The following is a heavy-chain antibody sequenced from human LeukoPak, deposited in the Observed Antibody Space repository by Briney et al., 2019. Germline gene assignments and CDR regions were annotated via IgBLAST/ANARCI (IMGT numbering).Heavy chain of an antibody. CDR3: ARAGYCSSTSCYTSIDY. J-gene: IGHJ4*02. CDR2: IFPIFGTA. V-gene: IGHV1-69*05. CDR1: GGTFSSYA. D-gene: IGHD2-2*02. Sequence: ASVKVSCKASGGTFSSYAISWVGRALGKGLEWRGGIFPIFGTANYAQKFQGRVTITTDESTSTAYMELSSLRSEDTAVYYCARAGYCSSTSCYTSIDYWGQGTLVTVSS.